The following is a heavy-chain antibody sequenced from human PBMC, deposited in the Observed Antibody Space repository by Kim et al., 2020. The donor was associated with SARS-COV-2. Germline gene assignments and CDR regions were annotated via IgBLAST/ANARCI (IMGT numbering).Heavy chain of an antibody. D-gene: IGHD3-10*01. CDR2: INHSGST. J-gene: IGHJ6*01. V-gene: IGHV4-34*01. CDR3: ARVRITMVQGVIITHPGYYYYGMDG. Sequence: SETLSLTCAVYGGSFSGYYWSWIRQPPGKGLEWIGEINHSGSTNYNPSLKSRVTISVDTSKNQFSLKLSSVTAADTAVYYCARVRITMVQGVIITHPGYYYYGMDGWGQGTTVTVSS. CDR1: GGSFSGYY.